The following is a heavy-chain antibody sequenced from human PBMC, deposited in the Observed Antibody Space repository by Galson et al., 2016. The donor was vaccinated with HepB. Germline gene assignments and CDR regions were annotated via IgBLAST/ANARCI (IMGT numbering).Heavy chain of an antibody. J-gene: IGHJ4*02. Sequence: SLRLSCAASGFTFSSYGMHWVRQAPGKGLEWVAVISYDGSNKYYADSVKGRITISRDNSKNTLYLQMNSLRAEDTAVYYCASGTTMTPDYFDYWGQGTLVTVSS. CDR1: GFTFSSYG. V-gene: IGHV3-30*03. D-gene: IGHD4-17*01. CDR2: ISYDGSNK. CDR3: ASGTTMTPDYFDY.